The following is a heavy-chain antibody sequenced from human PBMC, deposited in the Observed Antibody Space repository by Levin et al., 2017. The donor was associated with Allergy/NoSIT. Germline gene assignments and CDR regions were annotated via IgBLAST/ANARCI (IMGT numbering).Heavy chain of an antibody. V-gene: IGHV3-7*01. J-gene: IGHJ4*02. D-gene: IGHD3-10*01. CDR2: IKQDGSDK. CDR3: ANYGSGTGALDY. CDR1: GFIFSSYW. Sequence: GESLKISCAASGFIFSSYWMSWVRQAPGKGLEWVAIIKQDGSDKYYVDSVKGRFTISRDNAKNSLYLQMNSLRAEDTAVYYCANYGSGTGALDYWGQGTLVTVSS.